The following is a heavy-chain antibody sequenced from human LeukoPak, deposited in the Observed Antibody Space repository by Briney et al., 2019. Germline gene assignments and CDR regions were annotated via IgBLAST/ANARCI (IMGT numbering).Heavy chain of an antibody. J-gene: IGHJ5*02. CDR3: ARVKGSNWLDP. CDR2: INNRGTT. D-gene: IGHD6-6*01. CDR1: GGSLSPHY. V-gene: IGHV4-34*01. Sequence: SETLSLTCAVSGGSLSPHYWSWIRRPLGKGLEWIGEINNRGTTNYSPSLRGRATISVDTSKNQFSLRLNSVTAADTAVYYCARVKGSNWLDPWGQGTLVTVSS.